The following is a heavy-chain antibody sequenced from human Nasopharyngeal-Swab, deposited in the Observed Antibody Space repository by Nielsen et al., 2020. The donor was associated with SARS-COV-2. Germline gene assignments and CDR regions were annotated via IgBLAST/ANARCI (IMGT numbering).Heavy chain of an antibody. CDR3: TSSMGSNYYYYYMDV. D-gene: IGHD3-10*01. V-gene: IGHV3-15*01. J-gene: IGHJ6*03. Sequence: GESLKISCAASGFTFSNAWMSWVRQAPGKGLEWDGRIKSKTDGGTTDYAAPVKGRFTISRDDSKNTLYLQMNSLKTEDTAVYYCTSSMGSNYYYYYMDVWGKGTTVPSP. CDR2: IKSKTDGGTT. CDR1: GFTFSNAW.